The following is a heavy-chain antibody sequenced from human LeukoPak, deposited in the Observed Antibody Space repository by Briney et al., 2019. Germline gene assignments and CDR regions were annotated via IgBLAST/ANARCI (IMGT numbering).Heavy chain of an antibody. D-gene: IGHD4-17*01. V-gene: IGHV4-39*07. CDR3: ARVGRLYGDYEGYFDY. Sequence: SETLSLTCTVSGGSISSSSYYWGWIRQPPGKGLEWIGSIYYSGSTYYNPSLKSRVTISVDTSKNQFSLKLSSVTAADTAVYYCARVGRLYGDYEGYFDYWAREPWSPSPQ. J-gene: IGHJ4*02. CDR1: GGSISSSSYY. CDR2: IYYSGST.